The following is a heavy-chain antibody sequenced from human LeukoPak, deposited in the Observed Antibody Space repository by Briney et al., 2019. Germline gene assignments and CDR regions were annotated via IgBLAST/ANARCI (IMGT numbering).Heavy chain of an antibody. CDR1: GYTFSSYG. CDR2: ISGHNGNT. CDR3: ARARYCSGGTCYSGAFGY. V-gene: IGHV1-18*01. D-gene: IGHD2-15*01. Sequence: ASVKVTCKASGYTFSSYGIAWVRQAPGQGLEWMGWISGHNGNTDYAQKFQGRVTMTTDTSTRIAYMELGSLTSDDTAVYYCARARYCSGGTCYSGAFGYWGQGTPVTVAS. J-gene: IGHJ4*02.